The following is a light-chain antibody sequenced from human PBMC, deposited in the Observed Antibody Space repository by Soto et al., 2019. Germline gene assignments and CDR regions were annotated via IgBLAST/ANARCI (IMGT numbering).Light chain of an antibody. CDR2: ATS. V-gene: IGKV3-20*01. CDR1: QSISSSY. CDR3: HQYVSSHPAWG. Sequence: EIVLTQSPGTLSLSPGERATLSCRTSQSISSSYLAWSQQKPGQAPRLLISATSSRATGVPDRFSGSGSGTDFTLTISRLEPEDSAVYYCHQYVSSHPAWGFGQGTKVEIK. J-gene: IGKJ1*01.